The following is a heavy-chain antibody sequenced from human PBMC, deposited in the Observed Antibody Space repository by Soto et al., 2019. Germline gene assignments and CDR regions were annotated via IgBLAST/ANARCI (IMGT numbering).Heavy chain of an antibody. CDR1: GFSLSNARMG. CDR2: IFSNDEK. CDR3: ARYILAAPYGMDV. Sequence: QVTLKESGPVLVKPTETLTLTCTVSGFSLSNARMGVSWIRQPPGKALEWLAHIFSNDEKSYNTSLKSRLTXAXDXXKSQVVLTITNMDPVDTATYYCARYILAAPYGMDVWGQGTTVTVSS. J-gene: IGHJ6*02. V-gene: IGHV2-26*01. D-gene: IGHD5-12*01.